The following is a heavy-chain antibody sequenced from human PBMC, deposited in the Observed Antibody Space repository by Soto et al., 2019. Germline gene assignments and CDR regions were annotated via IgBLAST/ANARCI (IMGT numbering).Heavy chain of an antibody. CDR2: ISAYNGNT. J-gene: IGHJ6*02. D-gene: IGHD6-19*01. V-gene: IGHV1-18*04. CDR3: ARDGRVVAMAGTDYYYGMDV. Sequence: ASVKVSCKASGYTFTSYGISWVRQAPGQGLEWMGWISAYNGNTEYAQNFQGRVTMTTDTSTSTAYMELRRVRSDDTAVYYCARDGRVVAMAGTDYYYGMDVWGQGTTVTVSS. CDR1: GYTFTSYG.